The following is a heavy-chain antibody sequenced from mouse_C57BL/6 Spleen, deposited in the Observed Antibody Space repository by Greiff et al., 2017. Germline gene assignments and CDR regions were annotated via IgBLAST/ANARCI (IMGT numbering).Heavy chain of an antibody. V-gene: IGHV1-81*01. J-gene: IGHJ2*01. CDR1: GYTFTSYG. Sequence: VQLQQSGAELARPGASVKLSCKASGYTFTSYGISWVKQRTGQGLEWIGEIYPRSGNTYYNEKFKGKATLTADKSSSTAYMELRSLTSEDSAVYFCARSGITTVVARFDDWGQGTTLTVSS. CDR2: IYPRSGNT. CDR3: ARSGITTVVARFDD. D-gene: IGHD1-1*01.